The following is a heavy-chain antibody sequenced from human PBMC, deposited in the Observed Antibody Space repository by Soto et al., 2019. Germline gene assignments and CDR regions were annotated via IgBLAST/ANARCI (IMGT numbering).Heavy chain of an antibody. J-gene: IGHJ6*02. CDR1: GFTFSSYG. CDR3: ARDGGIAAAGTYYYYGMDV. D-gene: IGHD6-13*01. Sequence: PGGSLRLSCAASGFTFSSYGMHWVRQAPGKGLEWVAVIWYDGSNKYYADSVKGRFTISRDNSKNTLYLQMNSLRAEDTAVYYCARDGGIAAAGTYYYYGMDVWGQGTTVTVSS. V-gene: IGHV3-33*01. CDR2: IWYDGSNK.